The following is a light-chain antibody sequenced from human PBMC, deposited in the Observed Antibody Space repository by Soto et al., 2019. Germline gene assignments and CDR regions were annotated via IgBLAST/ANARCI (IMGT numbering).Light chain of an antibody. Sequence: DIKISHSASTRAAYARDRGTLSFRGSKSISTWLEWYQKKPGKAPKLLIYKASSLESGVPSRFRGSGSGTEFTLTISSLKPDDFATYPCQQYNSYPWTSGQGATVDIK. CDR3: QQYNSYPWT. CDR1: KSISTW. J-gene: IGKJ1*01. CDR2: KAS. V-gene: IGKV1-5*03.